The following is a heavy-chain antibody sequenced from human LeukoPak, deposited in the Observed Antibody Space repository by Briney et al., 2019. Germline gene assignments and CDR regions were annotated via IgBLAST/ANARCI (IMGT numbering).Heavy chain of an antibody. J-gene: IGHJ6*02. CDR3: SRSTWRYTRDV. D-gene: IGHD5-24*01. Sequence: SLRLSCSVSGFYFADYDMSWLRPAGGKGQEWVGFIRNTVYGGTIKYAAAVKGRFTISRDGSKSIGYLQMNSLQSEDPAVYCCSRSTWRYTRDVWGQGTTVTVSS. CDR2: IRNTVYGGTI. CDR1: GFYFADYD. V-gene: IGHV3-49*01.